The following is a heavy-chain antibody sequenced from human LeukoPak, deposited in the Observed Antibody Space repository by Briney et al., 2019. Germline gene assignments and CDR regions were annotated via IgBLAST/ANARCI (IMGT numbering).Heavy chain of an antibody. CDR3: ARDGDMITFGGVIVSALDY. D-gene: IGHD3-16*02. Sequence: SQTLSLTCAISGDSVSSNSAAWNWIRQSPSRGLEWLGRTYYRSKWYNDYAVSVKSRITINPDTSKNQFSLQLNSVTPEDTAVYYCARDGDMITFGGVIVSALDYWGQGTLVTVSS. V-gene: IGHV6-1*01. J-gene: IGHJ4*02. CDR2: TYYRSKWYN. CDR1: GDSVSSNSAA.